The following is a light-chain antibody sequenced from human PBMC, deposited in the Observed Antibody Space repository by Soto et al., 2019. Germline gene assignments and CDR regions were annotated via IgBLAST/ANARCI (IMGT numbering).Light chain of an antibody. J-gene: IGKJ1*01. CDR1: QSVSSNY. CDR3: QQYGSSRWT. Sequence: ENVLTQSPGTLSLSPGERATLSCRASQSVSSNYVAWYQQKPGQAPRLLVYGASGRATGIPDRFSGSGSGTDFTLTISRLEPEDFAVYHCQQYGSSRWTFGQGTKVEIK. CDR2: GAS. V-gene: IGKV3-20*01.